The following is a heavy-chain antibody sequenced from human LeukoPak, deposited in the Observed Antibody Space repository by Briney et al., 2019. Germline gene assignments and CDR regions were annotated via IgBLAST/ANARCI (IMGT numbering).Heavy chain of an antibody. CDR3: AREGNYYDSSGYYGVLSDFDY. Sequence: ASVKVSCKASGYTFTSYYMHWVRQAPGQGLEWMGIINPSGGSTSYAQKFQGRVTMTRDMSTSTVYMELSSLRSEDTAVYYCAREGNYYDSSGYYGVLSDFDYWGQGTLVTVSS. J-gene: IGHJ4*02. CDR2: INPSGGST. V-gene: IGHV1-46*01. CDR1: GYTFTSYY. D-gene: IGHD3-22*01.